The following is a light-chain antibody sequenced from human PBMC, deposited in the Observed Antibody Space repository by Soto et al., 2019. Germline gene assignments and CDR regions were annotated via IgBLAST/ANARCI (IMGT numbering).Light chain of an antibody. CDR2: DAY. CDR3: QQYNTPPS. CDR1: QDISIY. J-gene: IGKJ3*01. V-gene: IGKV1-33*01. Sequence: DIQMTQSPSSLSASVGDRVTITCQASQDISIYLNWYQQKPGKAPKLLIYDAYNLEIGVPSRFSGSGSGTDFSFSVNRLQPEDVATYFCQQYNTPPSFGPGTKVDIK.